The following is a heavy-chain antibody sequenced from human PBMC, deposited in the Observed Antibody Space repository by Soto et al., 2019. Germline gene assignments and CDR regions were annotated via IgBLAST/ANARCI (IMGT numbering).Heavy chain of an antibody. Sequence: GGSLRLSCAASGFRFDDYAMHWVRQVPGKGLEWISSISWNSGSIEYADSVRGRFTVSRDNAKKSLDLQMNSLRGEDTALYYWVKDWLSAVAGTFFGYWGQGTLVTVSS. V-gene: IGHV3-9*01. D-gene: IGHD6-19*01. CDR2: ISWNSGSI. J-gene: IGHJ4*02. CDR3: VKDWLSAVAGTFFGY. CDR1: GFRFDDYA.